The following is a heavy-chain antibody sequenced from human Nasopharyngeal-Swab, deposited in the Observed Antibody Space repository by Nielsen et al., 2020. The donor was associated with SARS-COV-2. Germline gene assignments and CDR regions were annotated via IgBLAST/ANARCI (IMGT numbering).Heavy chain of an antibody. Sequence: SVKVSCKASGGTFSSYAISWVRQAPGQGLEWMGGIIPIFGTANYAQKFQGRVTITADESTSTAYMELSSLRSEDTAVYYCARFYDYVWGSYPQWTAFDIWGQGTMVIVSS. V-gene: IGHV1-69*13. CDR3: ARFYDYVWGSYPQWTAFDI. D-gene: IGHD3-16*02. CDR2: IIPIFGTA. CDR1: GGTFSSYA. J-gene: IGHJ3*02.